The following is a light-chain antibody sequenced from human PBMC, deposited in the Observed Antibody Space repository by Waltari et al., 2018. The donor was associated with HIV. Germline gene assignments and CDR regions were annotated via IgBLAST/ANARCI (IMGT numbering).Light chain of an antibody. Sequence: DIQMTQSPSSLSASVGDRVTLTCRSSQDINKYLNWFQQKPGQAPKILIHGATRLESGVPSMFRGIGSGTDFSLTISSLQPEDFATYFCLQSFKTPLTFGPGTKIEIK. J-gene: IGKJ1*01. CDR1: QDINKY. V-gene: IGKV1-39*01. CDR2: GAT. CDR3: LQSFKTPLT.